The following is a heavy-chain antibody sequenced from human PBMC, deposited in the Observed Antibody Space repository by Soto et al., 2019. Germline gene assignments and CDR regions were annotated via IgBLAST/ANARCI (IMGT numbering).Heavy chain of an antibody. CDR2: ISSSGSTI. V-gene: IGHV3-11*01. D-gene: IGHD3-3*01. CDR3: ARGLVEEFLEWTRIDY. J-gene: IGHJ4*02. CDR1: GFTFSDYY. Sequence: QVQLVESGGGLVKPGGSLRLSCAASGFTFSDYYMSWIRQAPGKGLEWVSYISSSGSTIYYADSVKGRFTISRDNAKNPLYLQMNSLRAEDPAVYYCARGLVEEFLEWTRIDYWGQGTLVTVSS.